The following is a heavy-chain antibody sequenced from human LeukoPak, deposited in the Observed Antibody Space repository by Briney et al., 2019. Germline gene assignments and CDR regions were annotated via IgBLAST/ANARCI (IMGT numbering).Heavy chain of an antibody. Sequence: ASAKVSCKASGYTFTDYYMHWVRQAPGQGLEWMGSINPNSAGTNYAQKFEGRVTMTRDTSISTAFLELRRLRSDDTAVYYCAREDSAWYVDYWGQGTLVTVSS. D-gene: IGHD6-19*01. CDR1: GYTFTDYY. V-gene: IGHV1-2*02. CDR2: INPNSAGT. CDR3: AREDSAWYVDY. J-gene: IGHJ4*02.